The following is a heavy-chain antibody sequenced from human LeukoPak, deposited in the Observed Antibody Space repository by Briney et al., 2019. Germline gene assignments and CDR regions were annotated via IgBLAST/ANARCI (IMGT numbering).Heavy chain of an antibody. J-gene: IGHJ4*02. CDR1: GFPFSNAW. CDR3: ARGVATINHAFGY. D-gene: IGHD5-12*01. V-gene: IGHV3-21*01. Sequence: SGGSLRLSCVASGFPFSNAWMSWVRQAPGKGLEWVSSISSSSSYIYYADSVKGRFTISRDNAKNSLYLQMNSLRAEDTAVYYCARGVATINHAFGYWGQGTLVTVSS. CDR2: ISSSSSYI.